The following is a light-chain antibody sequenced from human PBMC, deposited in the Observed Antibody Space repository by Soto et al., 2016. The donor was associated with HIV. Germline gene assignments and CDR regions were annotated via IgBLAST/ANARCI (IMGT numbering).Light chain of an antibody. CDR2: QDN. Sequence: SYELTQPPSVSVSPGQTASIPCSGDKLGDKYACWYQHKPGQSPVLVIFQDNRRPSGIPERFSGANSGNTATLTISGTQPMDEADYFCQAWDSNTAVFGTGTKVHVL. CDR1: KLGDKY. V-gene: IGLV3-1*01. CDR3: QAWDSNTAV. J-gene: IGLJ1*01.